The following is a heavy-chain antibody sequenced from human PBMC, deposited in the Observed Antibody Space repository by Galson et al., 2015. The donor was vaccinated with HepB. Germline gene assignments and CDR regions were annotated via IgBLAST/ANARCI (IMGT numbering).Heavy chain of an antibody. J-gene: IGHJ3*02. CDR2: IDPSDSYT. CDR3: ARGYYYDSSGYYSDAFDI. V-gene: IGHV5-10-1*01. D-gene: IGHD3-22*01. Sequence: QSGAEVKKPGESLRISCKGSGYSFTSYWISWVRQMPGKGLEWMGRIDPSDSYTNYSPSFQGHVTISADKSISTAYLQWSSLKASDTAMYYCARGYYYDSSGYYSDAFDIWGQGTMVTVSS. CDR1: GYSFTSYW.